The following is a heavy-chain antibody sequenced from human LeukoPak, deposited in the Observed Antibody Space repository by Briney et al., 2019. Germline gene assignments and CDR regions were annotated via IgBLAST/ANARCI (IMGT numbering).Heavy chain of an antibody. Sequence: GRSLRLSCAASGFTFSSYGMHWVRQAPGKGLEWVAVISYDGSNKYYADSVKGRFTISRDNSKNTLYLQMNSLRAEDTAVYYCAKDPDPKLPSGYFDYWGQGTLVTVSS. CDR1: GFTFSSYG. CDR2: ISYDGSNK. D-gene: IGHD2-15*01. J-gene: IGHJ4*02. CDR3: AKDPDPKLPSGYFDY. V-gene: IGHV3-30*18.